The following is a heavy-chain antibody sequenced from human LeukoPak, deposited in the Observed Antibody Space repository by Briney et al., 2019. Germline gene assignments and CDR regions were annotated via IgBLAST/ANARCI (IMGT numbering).Heavy chain of an antibody. CDR3: ARDWNRYAY. CDR2: MNPNSGDT. J-gene: IGHJ4*02. Sequence: ASVKVSCTASGYTFTGYYMHWVRQAPGQGLEWMGWMNPNSGDTNHAQKFQGRVTMTRDTSISTGYMELSRLRSDDTAVYYCARDWNRYAYWGQGTLVTVSS. CDR1: GYTFTGYY. V-gene: IGHV1-2*02. D-gene: IGHD1-1*01.